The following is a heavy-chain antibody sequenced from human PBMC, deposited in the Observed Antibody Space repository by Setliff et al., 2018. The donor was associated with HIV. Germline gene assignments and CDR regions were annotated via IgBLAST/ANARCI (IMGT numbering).Heavy chain of an antibody. CDR2: VNNDGSTT. D-gene: IGHD5-18*01. J-gene: IGHJ4*02. CDR3: ARGARGYSYG. CDR1: GFSFRTYW. Sequence: PGGSLRLSCTGTGFSFRTYWMHWVRQSPGKGLVWVSRVNNDGSTTNYADSVKGRFTISRDNANNSLYLQMNSLRAEDTAVYYCARGARGYSYGWGQGTLVTVSS. V-gene: IGHV3-74*01.